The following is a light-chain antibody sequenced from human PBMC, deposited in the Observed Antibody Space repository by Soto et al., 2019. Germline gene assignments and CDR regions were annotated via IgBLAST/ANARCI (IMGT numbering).Light chain of an antibody. V-gene: IGLV2-14*01. J-gene: IGLJ2*01. CDR2: DVS. CDR3: SSYTGSSTYVV. CDR1: SSDVGGYNY. Sequence: QSALTQPASVSGSPGQSITISCTGTSSDVGGYNYVSWYQQHPGKAPKLMIYDVSNRPSGVSNRFSGSMSGNTASLTISGLQAEDETDYYCSSYTGSSTYVVFGGGTQLTVL.